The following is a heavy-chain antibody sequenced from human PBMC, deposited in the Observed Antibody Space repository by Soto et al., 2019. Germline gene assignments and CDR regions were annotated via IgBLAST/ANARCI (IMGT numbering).Heavy chain of an antibody. CDR3: GSGYSYGYDYYYYGMDV. D-gene: IGHD5-18*01. CDR2: IYHSGST. J-gene: IGHJ6*02. CDR1: GGSISSGGYS. Sequence: SETLSLTCAVSGGSISSGGYSWSWIRQPPGKGLEWIGYIYHSGSTYYNPSLKSRVTISVDRSKNQFSLKLSSVTAADTAVYYCGSGYSYGYDYYYYGMDVWGQGTTVTVSS. V-gene: IGHV4-30-2*01.